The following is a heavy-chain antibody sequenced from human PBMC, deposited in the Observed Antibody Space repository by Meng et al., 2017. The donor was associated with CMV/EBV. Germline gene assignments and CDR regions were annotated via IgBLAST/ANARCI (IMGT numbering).Heavy chain of an antibody. Sequence: GYPFTGYNMQWARQAPGQGLEWEGGINPASGDKNLEQKFQGRVTMTRDTSLTTAYMELNRLRSDDTAVYYCATSSVEVMIYAGLDYWGQGTLVTVSS. V-gene: IGHV1-2*02. CDR1: GYPFTGYN. D-gene: IGHD2/OR15-2a*01. CDR2: INPASGDK. J-gene: IGHJ4*02. CDR3: ATSSVEVMIYAGLDY.